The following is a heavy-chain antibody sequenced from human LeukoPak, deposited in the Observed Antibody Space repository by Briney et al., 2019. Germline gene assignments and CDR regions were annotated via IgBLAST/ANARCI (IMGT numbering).Heavy chain of an antibody. CDR3: AKGDDIVVVPAAGGGAFDY. Sequence: GGSLRLSCAASGFTVSSNYMSWVRQAPGKGLEWVSVIYSGGSTYYADSVKGRFTISRDNSKNTLYLQMNSLRAEDTAVYYCAKGDDIVVVPAAGGGAFDYWGQGTLVTVSS. V-gene: IGHV3-53*01. D-gene: IGHD2-2*01. CDR1: GFTVSSNY. CDR2: IYSGGST. J-gene: IGHJ4*02.